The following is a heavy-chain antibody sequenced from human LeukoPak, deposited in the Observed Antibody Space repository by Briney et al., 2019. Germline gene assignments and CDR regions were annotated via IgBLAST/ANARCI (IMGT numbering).Heavy chain of an antibody. J-gene: IGHJ4*02. CDR3: ARRSVSVFGVVPDY. V-gene: IGHV4-39*01. Sequence: SETLSLTCTVSGGSIRSHSYYWAWIRQPPGKGLAWIGSIYYDGSAYYNPSLQSRVTMFVDTSKNQFSVRLRSVTAADTAVYYCARRSVSVFGVVPDYWGQGSLVIVSS. CDR2: IYYDGSA. D-gene: IGHD3-3*01. CDR1: GGSIRSHSYY.